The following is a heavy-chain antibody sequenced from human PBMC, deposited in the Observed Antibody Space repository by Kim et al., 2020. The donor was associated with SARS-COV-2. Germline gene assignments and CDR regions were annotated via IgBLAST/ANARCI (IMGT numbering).Heavy chain of an antibody. V-gene: IGHV3-33*05. Sequence: VGSLRLSCAASGFTFSSYGMHWVRQAPGKGLEWVAVISYDGSNKYYADSVKGRFTISRDNSKNTLYLQMNSLRAEDTAVYYCARETCSTVTTGYCGMDVWGQGTTVTVSS. CDR1: GFTFSSYG. D-gene: IGHD4-17*01. CDR3: ARETCSTVTTGYCGMDV. J-gene: IGHJ6*02. CDR2: ISYDGSNK.